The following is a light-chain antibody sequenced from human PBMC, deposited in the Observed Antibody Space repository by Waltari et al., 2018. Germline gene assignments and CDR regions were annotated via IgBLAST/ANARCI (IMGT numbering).Light chain of an antibody. CDR3: QQYYSTPRT. CDR1: PYVLYSSNNKTY. CDR2: WAS. J-gene: IGKJ1*01. V-gene: IGKV4-1*01. Sequence: DIVMTQSPDSLALSLGERATINCKSTPYVLYSSNNKTYLAWYQQKPGQPPKLLIYWASARESGVPDRFSGSGSGTDFTLTISSLQAEDVAVYYCQQYYSTPRTFGQGTKVEIK.